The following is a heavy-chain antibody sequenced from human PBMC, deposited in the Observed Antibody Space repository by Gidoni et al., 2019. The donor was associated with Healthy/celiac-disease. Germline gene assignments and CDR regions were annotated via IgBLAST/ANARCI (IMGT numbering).Heavy chain of an antibody. CDR3: ARVRGGIDY. V-gene: IGHV4-34*01. CDR1: GGSFSGYY. Sequence: QVQLQQWGAGLLKPSETLSLTCAVHGGSFSGYYWSWIRQPPGMGLEWIGEINHSGSTNYNPSLKSRVTISVDTSKNQFSLKLSSVTAADTAVYYCARVRGGIDYWGQGTLVTVSS. J-gene: IGHJ4*02. D-gene: IGHD3-10*01. CDR2: INHSGST.